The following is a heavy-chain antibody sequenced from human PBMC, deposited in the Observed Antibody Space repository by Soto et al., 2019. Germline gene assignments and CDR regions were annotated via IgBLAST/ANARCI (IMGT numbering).Heavy chain of an antibody. Sequence: GGSLRLSCAASRFTFSDYSMNWVRQAPGKGLEWVSYISGGGETIYYADSVRGRFTISRDNAKNSLFLQMNSLRDEDTAVYYCARESPSSQWLPTRYFDYWGQGTLVTVSS. V-gene: IGHV3-48*02. D-gene: IGHD6-19*01. CDR1: RFTFSDYS. J-gene: IGHJ4*02. CDR2: ISGGGETI. CDR3: ARESPSSQWLPTRYFDY.